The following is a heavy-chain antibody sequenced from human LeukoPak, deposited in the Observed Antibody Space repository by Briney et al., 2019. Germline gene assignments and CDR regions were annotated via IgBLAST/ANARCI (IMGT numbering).Heavy chain of an antibody. CDR1: GFTFSSYG. D-gene: IGHD3-10*01. CDR3: AKDYYGSGATPEA. Sequence: GRSLRLSCAASGFTFSSYGMHWVRQAPGKGLEWVAVISYDGSNKYYADSVKGRFTISRDNPKNTLYLQMNSLRAEDTAVYYCAKDYYGSGATPEAWGQGTLVTVSS. J-gene: IGHJ5*02. V-gene: IGHV3-30*18. CDR2: ISYDGSNK.